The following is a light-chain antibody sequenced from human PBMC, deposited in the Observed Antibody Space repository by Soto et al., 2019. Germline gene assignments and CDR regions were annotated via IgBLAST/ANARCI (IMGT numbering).Light chain of an antibody. CDR3: QSYGSSLSAVYV. Sequence: QSVLTQPPSVSGAPGQRVTISCTGSSSNIGAGYDVHWYQQLPGTAPKLLIYGNSNRPSGVPDRFSGSKSGTSASLAITGLQAEDEADYYCQSYGSSLSAVYVFGTGTKVTVL. J-gene: IGLJ1*01. CDR1: SSNIGAGYD. CDR2: GNS. V-gene: IGLV1-40*01.